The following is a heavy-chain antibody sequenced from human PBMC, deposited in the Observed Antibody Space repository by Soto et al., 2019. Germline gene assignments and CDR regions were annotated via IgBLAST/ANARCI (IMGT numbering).Heavy chain of an antibody. CDR1: VLTVIGKKY. D-gene: IGHD4-4*01. CDR2: LYDVDGT. V-gene: IGHV3-53*01. Sequence: WGSLRLSCSAFVLTVIGKKYISCVRQAPGKGLEWASALYDVDGTYYADSVKGRFTTSIDTSRTIVYLQMNSLRLDDTAVYFCATWHLQEHAYDICGQAKTVTVSS. J-gene: IGHJ3*02. CDR3: ATWHLQEHAYDI.